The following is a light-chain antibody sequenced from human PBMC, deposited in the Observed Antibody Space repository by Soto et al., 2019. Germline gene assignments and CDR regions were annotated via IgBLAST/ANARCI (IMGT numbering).Light chain of an antibody. CDR3: SSYTTTSTLL. J-gene: IGLJ3*02. V-gene: IGLV2-14*01. Sequence: QSVLTQPASVPGSLGQSITISCTGSNRDIGAYNLVSWYQQYPDTAPKLIIYEVRNRPSGVSYRFTGSRSGNTASLTISALQADDESTFYCSSYTTTSTLLFGGGTKLTVL. CDR2: EVR. CDR1: NRDIGAYNL.